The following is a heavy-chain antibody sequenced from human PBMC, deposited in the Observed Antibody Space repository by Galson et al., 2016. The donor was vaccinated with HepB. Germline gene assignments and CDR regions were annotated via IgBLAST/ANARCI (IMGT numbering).Heavy chain of an antibody. V-gene: IGHV4-59*01. J-gene: IGHJ5*02. CDR1: GGSITNYY. Sequence: TLSLTCTVSGGSITNYYWSWIRQSPGKGLEWIGYIFYSGATKYNPSLESRITISVDTSKSQFSLKLSSVTAADTAVYYCARGGASSRWLFPWGQGTLVTVPS. CDR3: ARGGASSRWLFP. CDR2: IFYSGAT. D-gene: IGHD3-22*01.